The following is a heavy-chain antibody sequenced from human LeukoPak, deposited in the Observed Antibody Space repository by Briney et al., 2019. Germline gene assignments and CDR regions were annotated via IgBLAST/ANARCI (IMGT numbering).Heavy chain of an antibody. Sequence: SETLSLTCAVYGGSFSGYYWNWIRQPPGKGLEWIGEINHSGSTNYNPSLKSRVTISVDTSKNQFSLKLSSVTAADTAVYYCARGGYSYFDYWGQGTLVTVSS. V-gene: IGHV4-34*01. D-gene: IGHD3-22*01. CDR1: GGSFSGYY. CDR3: ARGGYSYFDY. CDR2: INHSGST. J-gene: IGHJ4*02.